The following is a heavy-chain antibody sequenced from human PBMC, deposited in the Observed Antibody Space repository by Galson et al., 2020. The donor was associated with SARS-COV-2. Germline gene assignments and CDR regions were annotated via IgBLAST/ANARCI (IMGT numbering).Heavy chain of an antibody. CDR3: AKVGYSNLAVES. CDR1: GFTFANYW. CDR2: IKHDGSEQ. D-gene: IGHD5-12*01. J-gene: IGHJ4*02. Sequence: GESLKISCAASGFTFANYWMSWVRQAPGKGLECEANIKHDGSEQYFVDSVKGRCTISRDNAKNSLYLQVNSLRAEDTAIYYCAKVGYSNLAVESWGQGTLVTVSS. V-gene: IGHV3-7*01.